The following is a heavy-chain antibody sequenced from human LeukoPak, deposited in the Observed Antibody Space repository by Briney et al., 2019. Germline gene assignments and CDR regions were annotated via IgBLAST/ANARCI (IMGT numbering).Heavy chain of an antibody. J-gene: IGHJ4*02. D-gene: IGHD4-17*01. V-gene: IGHV3-23*01. CDR1: GFTFSSYA. CDR3: AKFHDYGDYNDY. Sequence: GGSLRLSCAASGFTFSSYAMSWVRQAPGKGLEWVSAISDSGGTTYYADSVKGRFTISRDNSKNTLYLQMNSLRAEDTAVYYCAKFHDYGDYNDYWGKGTLVTVSS. CDR2: ISDSGGTT.